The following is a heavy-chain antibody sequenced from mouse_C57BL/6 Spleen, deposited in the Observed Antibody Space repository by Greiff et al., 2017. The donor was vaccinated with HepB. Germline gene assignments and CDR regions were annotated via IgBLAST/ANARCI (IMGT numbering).Heavy chain of an antibody. CDR3: TRVYYGSSYAWFAY. J-gene: IGHJ3*01. Sequence: DVHLVESGEGLVKPGGSLKLSCAASGFTFSSYAMSWVRQTPEKRLEWVAYISSGGDYIYYADTVKGRFTISRDNARNTLYLQMSSLKSEDTAMYYCTRVYYGSSYAWFAYWGQGTLVTVSA. D-gene: IGHD1-1*01. CDR1: GFTFSSYA. V-gene: IGHV5-9-1*02. CDR2: ISSGGDYI.